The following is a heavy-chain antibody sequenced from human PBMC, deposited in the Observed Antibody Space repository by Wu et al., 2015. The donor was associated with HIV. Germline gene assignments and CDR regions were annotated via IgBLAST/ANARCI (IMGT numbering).Heavy chain of an antibody. Sequence: QVQLVQSGAEVKKPGASVKVSCKASGYTFTSYYMHWVRQASGQGLEWMGWMDPTTGTTGYAPKFQGRLTLTRDISISTAYMDMSGLVSDDTAIYYCATMTTPIDYWGQGTLITVSS. D-gene: IGHD4-17*01. V-gene: IGHV1-8*02. J-gene: IGHJ4*02. CDR3: ATMTTPIDY. CDR2: MDPTTGTT. CDR1: GYTFTSYY.